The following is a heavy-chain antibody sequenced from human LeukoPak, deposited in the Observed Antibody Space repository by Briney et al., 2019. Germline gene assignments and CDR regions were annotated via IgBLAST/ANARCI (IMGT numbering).Heavy chain of an antibody. Sequence: TGGSLGLSCAASGFTFSSYAMSWVRQAPGKGLEWVSAISGSGGSTYYADSVKGRFTISRDNSKNTLYLRMNSLRAEDTAVYYCAREPSVVATSFDYWGQGTLVTVSS. CDR1: GFTFSSYA. J-gene: IGHJ4*02. CDR2: ISGSGGST. CDR3: AREPSVVATSFDY. D-gene: IGHD5-12*01. V-gene: IGHV3-23*01.